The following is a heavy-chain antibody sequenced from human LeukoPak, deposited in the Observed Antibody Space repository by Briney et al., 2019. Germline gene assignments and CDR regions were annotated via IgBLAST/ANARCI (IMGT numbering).Heavy chain of an antibody. CDR2: IYYSGST. D-gene: IGHD6-13*01. Sequence: SETLSLTCTVSGGSLSSSSYYWGWLRQPPGTGLEWIGSIYYSGSTYYNPSLKSRVTISVDTSKNQFSLKLSSVTAADTAVYYCARGGSSRRLFDYWGQGTLVTVSS. CDR3: ARGGSSRRLFDY. CDR1: GGSLSSSSYY. V-gene: IGHV4-39*07. J-gene: IGHJ4*02.